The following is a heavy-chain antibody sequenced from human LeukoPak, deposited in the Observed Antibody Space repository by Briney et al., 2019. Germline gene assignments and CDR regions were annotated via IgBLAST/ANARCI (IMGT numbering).Heavy chain of an antibody. V-gene: IGHV1-69*04. CDR3: AREDYGDPKGFDY. J-gene: IGHJ4*02. Sequence: SVKVSCKASGGTFSSYAISWVRQAPGQGLEWMGRIIPILGIANYAQKFQGRVTITADKSTSTAYMELSSLRSEDTAVYYCAREDYGDPKGFDYWGQGTLVAVSS. D-gene: IGHD4-17*01. CDR2: IIPILGIA. CDR1: GGTFSSYA.